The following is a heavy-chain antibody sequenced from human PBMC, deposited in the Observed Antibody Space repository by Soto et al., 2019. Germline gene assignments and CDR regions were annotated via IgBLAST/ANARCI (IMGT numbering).Heavy chain of an antibody. J-gene: IGHJ4*02. Sequence: LRLSCAASGFTFSSYGMHWVRQGPGKGLEWVTLIWYDGSNEFYADSVKGRFTISRDNSKNALYLQMGSLRAEDMAVYYCARGQLHLDYWGQGTLVTVSS. D-gene: IGHD2-2*01. V-gene: IGHV3-33*01. CDR2: IWYDGSNE. CDR3: ARGQLHLDY. CDR1: GFTFSSYG.